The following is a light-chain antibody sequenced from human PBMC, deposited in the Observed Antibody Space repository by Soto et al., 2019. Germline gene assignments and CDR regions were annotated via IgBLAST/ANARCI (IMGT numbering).Light chain of an antibody. CDR1: QSISSSY. CDR2: GAS. Sequence: EIILKQSPGILSLSPGERATLSCRASQSISSSYIAWYQQRPGQAPRLLIYGASNRATGIPDRFSASRSKTDFTLSISRLEPEDFAVYYCQQYGSSPPYTCGQGTKLEIK. J-gene: IGKJ2*01. CDR3: QQYGSSPPYT. V-gene: IGKV3-20*01.